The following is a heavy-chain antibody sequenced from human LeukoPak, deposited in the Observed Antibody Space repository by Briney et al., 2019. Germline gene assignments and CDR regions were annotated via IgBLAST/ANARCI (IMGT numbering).Heavy chain of an antibody. CDR3: AKYPADELWFANWIDA. J-gene: IGHJ5*02. D-gene: IGHD3-10*01. CDR2: ISGSGGST. CDR1: GFTFSSYA. V-gene: IGHV3-23*01. Sequence: GGSLRLSCAASGFTFSSYALSWVRQAPGKGLEWISAISGSGGSTYYADSVKGRFTICRDNSTNALYLKMNCLRAEDTAVSYCAKYPADELWFANWIDAWGQGTLVTVSS.